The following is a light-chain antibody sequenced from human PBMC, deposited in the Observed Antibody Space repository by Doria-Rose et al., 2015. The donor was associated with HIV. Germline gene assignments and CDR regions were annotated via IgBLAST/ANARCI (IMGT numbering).Light chain of an antibody. CDR1: ESISSW. CDR3: QQYNTFST. Sequence: DIRMTQSPPTLSASVGDRVTITCRANESISSWLAWYQQKPGKAPKLLIYKASSLESGVPSRFSGNGSGTEFTLTISSLQPDDFATYYCQQYNTFSTFGQGTKVEIK. CDR2: KAS. J-gene: IGKJ1*01. V-gene: IGKV1-5*03.